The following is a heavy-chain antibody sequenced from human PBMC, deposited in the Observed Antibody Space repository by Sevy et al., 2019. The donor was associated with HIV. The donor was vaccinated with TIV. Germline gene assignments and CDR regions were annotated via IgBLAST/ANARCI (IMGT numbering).Heavy chain of an antibody. Sequence: SVRGRFIISRDNAKNSLYLQMNSLRAEDTAVYYCVRDRVGATGLGYFQHWGQGTLVTVSS. J-gene: IGHJ1*01. CDR3: VRDRVGATGLGYFQH. V-gene: IGHV3-48*03. D-gene: IGHD1-26*01.